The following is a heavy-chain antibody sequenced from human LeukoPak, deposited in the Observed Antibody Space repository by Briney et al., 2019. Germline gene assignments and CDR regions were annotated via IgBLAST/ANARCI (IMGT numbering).Heavy chain of an antibody. Sequence: PSQTLSLTCTVSGGSISSGGYYWSWIRQHPGKGLEWIGYIYYSGSTYYNPSLKSRVTISVDTSKNQFSLKLSSVTAADTAVYYCARRRDCSSTSCPRNFDYWGQGTLVTVSS. V-gene: IGHV4-31*03. J-gene: IGHJ4*02. D-gene: IGHD2-2*01. CDR1: GGSISSGGYY. CDR2: IYYSGST. CDR3: ARRRDCSSTSCPRNFDY.